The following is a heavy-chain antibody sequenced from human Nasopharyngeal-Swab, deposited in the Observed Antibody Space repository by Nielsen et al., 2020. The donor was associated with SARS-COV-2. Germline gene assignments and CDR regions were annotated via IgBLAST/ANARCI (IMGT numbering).Heavy chain of an antibody. Sequence: LSRADSGIGVGSYAMSWVRQAPGKGLEWVSAISGSGGSTYYADSVKGRFTISRDNSKNTLYLQMNSLRAEDTAVYYCAKSSRIVVVPAAKWFDPWGQGTLVTVSS. CDR2: ISGSGGST. J-gene: IGHJ5*02. D-gene: IGHD2-2*01. V-gene: IGHV3-23*01. CDR1: GIGVGSYA. CDR3: AKSSRIVVVPAAKWFDP.